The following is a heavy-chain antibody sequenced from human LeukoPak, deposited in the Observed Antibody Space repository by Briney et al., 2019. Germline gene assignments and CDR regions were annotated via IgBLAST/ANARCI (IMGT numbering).Heavy chain of an antibody. D-gene: IGHD5-12*01. CDR2: ISSSSSYI. V-gene: IGHV3-21*01. CDR3: ARVAYSGYDLYALDY. Sequence: PGGSLRLSCAASGFTFSSYSMNWVRQAPGKGLEWVSSISSSSSYIYYADSVKGRFTISRDNAKNSLYLQMNSLRAEDTAVYYCARVAYSGYDLYALDYWGQGTLVTVSS. CDR1: GFTFSSYS. J-gene: IGHJ4*02.